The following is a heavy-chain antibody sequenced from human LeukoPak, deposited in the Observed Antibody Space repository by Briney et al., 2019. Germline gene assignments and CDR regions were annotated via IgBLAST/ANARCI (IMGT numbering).Heavy chain of an antibody. D-gene: IGHD2-2*01. V-gene: IGHV3-7*01. J-gene: IGHJ4*02. CDR2: IKQDGSEK. CDR1: GFTFSSYW. CDR3: ARDNPEYQLLYDY. Sequence: PGGSLRLSCAASGFTFSSYWMSWVRQAPGKGLELVANIKQDGSEKYYVDSVKGRFTISRDNAKNSLYLQMNSLRAGDTAVYYCARDNPEYQLLYDYWGQGTLVTVSS.